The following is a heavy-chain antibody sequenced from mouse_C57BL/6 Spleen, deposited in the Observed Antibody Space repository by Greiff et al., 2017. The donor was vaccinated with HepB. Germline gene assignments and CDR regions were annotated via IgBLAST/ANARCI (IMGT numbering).Heavy chain of an antibody. V-gene: IGHV1-81*01. J-gene: IGHJ2*01. CDR2: IYPRSGNT. CDR1: GYTFTSYG. Sequence: VKLVESGAELARPGASVKLSCKASGYTFTSYGISWVKQRTGQGLEWIGEIYPRSGNTYYNEKFKGKATLTADKSSSTAYMELRSLTSEDSAVYFCASKSNSVLLNWGQGTTLTVSS. CDR3: ASKSNSVLLN. D-gene: IGHD2-5*01.